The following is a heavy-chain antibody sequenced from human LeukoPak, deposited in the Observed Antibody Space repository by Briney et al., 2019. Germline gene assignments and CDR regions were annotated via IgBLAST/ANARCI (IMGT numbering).Heavy chain of an antibody. D-gene: IGHD2-2*03. Sequence: GGSLRLSCAASGSNFHSHEMNWVRQAPGKGLEFISYISPSGTTMYYADSVKGRFTISRDNAKNSLYLQMNSLRAEDTAVYYCARGGYCTTALCYAMNAFDIWGQGTMVTVSS. V-gene: IGHV3-48*03. CDR3: ARGGYCTTALCYAMNAFDI. CDR2: ISPSGTTM. CDR1: GSNFHSHE. J-gene: IGHJ3*02.